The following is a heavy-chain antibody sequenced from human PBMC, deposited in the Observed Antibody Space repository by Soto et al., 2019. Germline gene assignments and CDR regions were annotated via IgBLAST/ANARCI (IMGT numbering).Heavy chain of an antibody. J-gene: IGHJ3*02. D-gene: IGHD2-15*01. CDR3: ARLQYTVVTALDI. V-gene: IGHV4-59*11. Sequence: PSETLSLTCIVSGVSIGGHFWSWIRQAPGKGPELVGYIYHTVNTNYNPALKSRVTISMDTSENQLSLQLSSVTAADTAVYYCARLQYTVVTALDIWGQGTMVTVSS. CDR2: IYHTVNT. CDR1: GVSIGGHF.